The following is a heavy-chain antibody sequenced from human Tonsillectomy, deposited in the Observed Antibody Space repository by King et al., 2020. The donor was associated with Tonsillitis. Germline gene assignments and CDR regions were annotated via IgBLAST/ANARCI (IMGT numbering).Heavy chain of an antibody. V-gene: IGHV3-11*01. CDR1: GFTFSDYY. CDR3: ARQNYDSILFYYGYYFDY. J-gene: IGHJ4*02. CDR2: VSPSGVNI. Sequence: VQLVESGGGLVKPGGSLRLSCAASGFTFSDYYMSWIRQAPGKGLEWVSSVSPSGVNINYADSVKGRFTISRDNAKNSLYLHMDTLRADDTAVFYCARQNYDSILFYYGYYFDYWGQGALVTVSS. D-gene: IGHD3-22*01.